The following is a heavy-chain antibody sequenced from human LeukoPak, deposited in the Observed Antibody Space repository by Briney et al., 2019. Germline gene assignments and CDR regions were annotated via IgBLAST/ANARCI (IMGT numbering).Heavy chain of an antibody. V-gene: IGHV4-34*01. CDR2: INHSGST. CDR1: GGSFSGYY. D-gene: IGHD5-12*01. CDR3: ARHGSRYANPDY. J-gene: IGHJ4*02. Sequence: SETLSLTCAVYGGSFSGYYWSWIRQPPGKGLEWIGEINHSGSTNYNPSLKSRVTISVDTSKNHFSLKLNSVTAADTAVYYCARHGSRYANPDYWGQGTLVTVSS.